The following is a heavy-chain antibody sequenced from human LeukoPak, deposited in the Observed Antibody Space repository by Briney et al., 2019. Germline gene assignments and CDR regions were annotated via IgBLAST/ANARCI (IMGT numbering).Heavy chain of an antibody. CDR3: ATPKPITGTTNSDAFDI. D-gene: IGHD1-7*01. CDR2: INPSGGST. CDR1: GYTFTSYY. J-gene: IGHJ3*02. Sequence: ASVKVSCKASGYTFTSYYMHWVRQAPGQGLEWMGIINPSGGSTSYAQKFQGRVTMTRDTSTSTVYMELSSLRSEDTAVYYRATPKPITGTTNSDAFDIWGQGTMVTVSS. V-gene: IGHV1-46*01.